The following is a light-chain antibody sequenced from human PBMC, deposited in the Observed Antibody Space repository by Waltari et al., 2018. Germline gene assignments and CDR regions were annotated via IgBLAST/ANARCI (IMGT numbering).Light chain of an antibody. CDR1: QGISNY. CDR2: SAS. Sequence: IQLTQSPSSLSASVGDRVTNTCRGSQGISNYLAWYQQKPGKVPKLLIHSASTLQSGVPSRFSGSGSGTDFTLTISSLQPEDFATYYCQQLHSPGYTFGQGTKLEIK. V-gene: IGKV1-9*01. J-gene: IGKJ2*01. CDR3: QQLHSPGYT.